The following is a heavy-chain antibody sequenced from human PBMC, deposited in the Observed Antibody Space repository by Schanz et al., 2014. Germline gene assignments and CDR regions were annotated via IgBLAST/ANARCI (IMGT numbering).Heavy chain of an antibody. CDR1: GFTFSTHA. CDR2: VSSDGNND. Sequence: VQLVESGGGVVQPGRSLRLSCAASGFTFSTHAMHLVRQAPGKGLEWVALVSSDGNNDYYTDSVKGRFTISRDNSKNTVHLQMNSLRAEDTAVYYCAKQHIVRGVIYLNWFDSWGQGTLVTVSS. CDR3: AKQHIVRGVIYLNWFDS. D-gene: IGHD3-10*01. J-gene: IGHJ5*01. V-gene: IGHV3-30*18.